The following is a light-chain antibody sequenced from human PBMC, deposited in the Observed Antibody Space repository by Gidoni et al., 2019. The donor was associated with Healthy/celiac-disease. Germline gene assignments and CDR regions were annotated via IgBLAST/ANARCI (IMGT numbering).Light chain of an antibody. J-gene: IGKJ4*01. CDR2: GAS. CDR3: QQYNNWPLLT. CDR1: QCVSSN. Sequence: EIVMTQFPATLSVSPGERATLPCRASQCVSSNLAWYQQKPGQSPRLLIYGASTRATGIPARFSGSGSGTEFTLTISSLQSEDFAVYYCQQYNNWPLLTFGGGTRVEIK. V-gene: IGKV3-15*01.